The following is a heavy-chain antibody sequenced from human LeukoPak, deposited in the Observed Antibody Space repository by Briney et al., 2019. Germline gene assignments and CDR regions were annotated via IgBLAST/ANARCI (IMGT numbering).Heavy chain of an antibody. CDR3: ARGGTSGYSSTRHFWGGTYYFDY. J-gene: IGHJ4*02. V-gene: IGHV3-7*01. D-gene: IGHD2-2*01. CDR1: GFTFDDYW. Sequence: GGSLRLSCGASGFTFDDYWMSWVRQAPGQGLEWVANINQDVSEKYYLDSAKGRFTISRDNARNSLYLKVNSLRAEDTAVYYCARGGTSGYSSTRHFWGGTYYFDYWXQGSLXTVSX. CDR2: INQDVSEK.